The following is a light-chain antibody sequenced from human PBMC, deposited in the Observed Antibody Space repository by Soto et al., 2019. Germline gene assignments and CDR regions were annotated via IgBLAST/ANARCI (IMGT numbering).Light chain of an antibody. J-gene: IGLJ1*01. CDR1: SSDVGGYNH. CDR2: EVS. Sequence: QSVLTQPASVSGSPGRSITISCTGTSSDVGGYNHVSWFQHHPGKAPKLIIYEVSYRPSGVSNRFSGSKSGDTASLTISGLQAEDEADYYCSSFTNTITRYAFGTGTKVTVL. V-gene: IGLV2-14*01. CDR3: SSFTNTITRYA.